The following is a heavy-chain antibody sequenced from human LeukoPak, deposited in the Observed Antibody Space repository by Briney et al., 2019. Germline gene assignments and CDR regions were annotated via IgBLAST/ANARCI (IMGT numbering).Heavy chain of an antibody. CDR1: AGSISSSNYY. CDR3: ARFPLELREGGLDP. CDR2: IYYSGST. J-gene: IGHJ5*02. D-gene: IGHD1-1*01. V-gene: IGHV4-39*07. Sequence: SETLSLTCTVSAGSISSSNYYWGWIRQPPGKGLEWIGSIYYSGSTYYNPSLKSRPTLSIDTSKNRFSLQLTSVTAADTAMYYCARFPLELREGGLDPWGQGTLVTVSS.